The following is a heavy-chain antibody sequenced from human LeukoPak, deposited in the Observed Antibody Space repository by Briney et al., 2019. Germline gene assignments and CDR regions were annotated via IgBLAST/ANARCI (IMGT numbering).Heavy chain of an antibody. CDR1: GYTFTSYG. Sequence: ASVKVSCKASGYTFTSYGISWVRQAPGQGLECMGWISAYNGNTNYAQKLQGRVTMTTDTSTSTAYMELRSLRSDDTAVYYCARDWSIAVAGTLFDPWGQGTLVTVSS. V-gene: IGHV1-18*01. D-gene: IGHD6-19*01. CDR2: ISAYNGNT. CDR3: ARDWSIAVAGTLFDP. J-gene: IGHJ5*02.